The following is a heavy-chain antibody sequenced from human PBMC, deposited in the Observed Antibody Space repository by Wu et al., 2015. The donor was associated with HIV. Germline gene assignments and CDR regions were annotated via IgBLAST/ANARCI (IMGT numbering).Heavy chain of an antibody. J-gene: IGHJ4*02. CDR2: INTYYGHT. CDR3: ARAVYSGSNPSAVGY. Sequence: QVQLVQSGSEVKKPGASVKVSCKASGYRFTSHGFSWVRQGPGQGPEWIGWINTYYGHTNYAQKFQGRVTLTTDTSTNTAYMELRSLRSDDTAVYYCARAVYSGSNPSAVGYWGQGTLVTVSS. CDR1: GYRFTSHG. D-gene: IGHD1-26*01. V-gene: IGHV1-18*01.